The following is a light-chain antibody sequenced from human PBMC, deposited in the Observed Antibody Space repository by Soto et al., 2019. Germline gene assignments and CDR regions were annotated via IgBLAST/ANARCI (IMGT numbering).Light chain of an antibody. CDR3: QQSYSTPYT. CDR2: AAS. V-gene: IGKV1-39*01. CDR1: QSISSY. J-gene: IGKJ2*01. Sequence: DIQMTQSPSSLSAPVGDRVTITCRASQSISSYLNWYQQKPGTAPKLLIYAASSLQSGVPSRFSGSGSGTDFTLTISSLQPEDFATYHCQQSYSTPYTFGQGTKVDIK.